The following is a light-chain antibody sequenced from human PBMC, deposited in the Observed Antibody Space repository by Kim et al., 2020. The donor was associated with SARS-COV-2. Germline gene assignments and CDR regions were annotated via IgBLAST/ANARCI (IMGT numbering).Light chain of an antibody. V-gene: IGKV3-20*01. CDR2: GAS. CDR1: QRVSSSY. Sequence: PPGERATLSCRASQRVSSSYLAWYQQKPGQAPRLLIYGASSRASGIPDRFSGSGSATDFTLTISRLEPEDFAVYYCQQYGSSPYTFGQGTKLEI. CDR3: QQYGSSPYT. J-gene: IGKJ2*01.